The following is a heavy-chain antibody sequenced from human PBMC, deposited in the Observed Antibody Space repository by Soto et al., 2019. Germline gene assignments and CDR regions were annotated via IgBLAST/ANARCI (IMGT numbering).Heavy chain of an antibody. J-gene: IGHJ5*02. V-gene: IGHV4-31*03. CDR3: ARVLVYQTDFGVNWFDP. D-gene: IGHD3-3*01. CDR1: GGSISSGGYY. Sequence: SETLSLTCTVSGGSISSGGYYWSWIRQHPGKGLEWIGYIYYSGSTYYNPSLKSRVTISVDTSKNQFSLKLSSVTAADTAVYYCARVLVYQTDFGVNWFDPWGQGTLVTVSS. CDR2: IYYSGST.